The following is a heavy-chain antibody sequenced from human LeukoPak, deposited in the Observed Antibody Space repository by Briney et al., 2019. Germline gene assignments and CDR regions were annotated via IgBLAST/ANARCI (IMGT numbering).Heavy chain of an antibody. V-gene: IGHV4-39*01. J-gene: IGHJ4*02. CDR3: ARRTEYDSSGYYWDY. CDR1: GGSISSSSYY. Sequence: SETLSLRGTVSGGSISSSSYYWGWIRQPPGKGLEWIGNIYYSGSTYYNSSLKSRVTISVDTSKNQFSLQLSSVTAADTAVYYCARRTEYDSSGYYWDYWGQGTLVTVSS. CDR2: IYYSGST. D-gene: IGHD3-22*01.